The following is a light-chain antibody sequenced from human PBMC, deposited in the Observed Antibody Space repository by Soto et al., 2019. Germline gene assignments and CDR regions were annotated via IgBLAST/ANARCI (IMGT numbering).Light chain of an antibody. CDR2: LNSDGSH. CDR3: QTWGTGIH. CDR1: SGHSSYA. V-gene: IGLV4-69*01. J-gene: IGLJ2*01. Sequence: QPVLTQSPSASASLGASVKLTCTLSSGHSSYAIAWHQQQPEKGPRYLMKLNSDGSHSKGDGIPDRFSGSSSGAERYLTSSSLQSEDEADYDCQTWGTGIHIGGGTKVTVL.